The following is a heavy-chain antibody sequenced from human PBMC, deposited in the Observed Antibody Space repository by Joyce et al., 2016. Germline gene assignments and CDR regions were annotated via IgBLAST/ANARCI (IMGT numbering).Heavy chain of an antibody. CDR3: ARGLGTPYGMDV. Sequence: QVQLQESGPGLVKPSETLSLTCTVSGGSISIHYWRWIRQPPGKRLEWMGYIYYSGSTNYNPSRKSRVTISVDTSKNQFSLKLRSVSAADTAVYYCARGLGTPYGMDVWGQGTTVTVSS. J-gene: IGHJ6*02. V-gene: IGHV4-59*11. CDR2: IYYSGST. CDR1: GGSISIHY. D-gene: IGHD7-27*01.